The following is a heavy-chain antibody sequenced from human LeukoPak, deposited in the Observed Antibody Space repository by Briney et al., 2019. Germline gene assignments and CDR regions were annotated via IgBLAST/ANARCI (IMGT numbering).Heavy chain of an antibody. CDR1: GDSFTGSY. J-gene: IGHJ3*01. D-gene: IGHD3-9*01. Sequence: GASVKVSCKASGDSFTGSYFHWLRPAPGQGPEWLGWNNPASGATEYAQKFQGRVTMTRDMSISTAYMELRWLKSDDTAIYYCAGDQWVNGILTGYIVWGQGTMVTVSS. CDR2: NNPASGAT. CDR3: AGDQWVNGILTGYIV. V-gene: IGHV1-2*02.